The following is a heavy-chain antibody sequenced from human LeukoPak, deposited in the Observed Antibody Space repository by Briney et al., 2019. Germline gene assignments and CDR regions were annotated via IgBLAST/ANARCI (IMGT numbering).Heavy chain of an antibody. CDR1: GFTFSSYA. V-gene: IGHV3-23*01. J-gene: IGHJ4*02. D-gene: IGHD3-22*01. CDR2: ISGSGSST. Sequence: GGSLRLSCAASGFTFSSYAMSWVRQAPGKGLEWVSAISGSGSSTHYADSVKGRFTISRDNSKNTLYLQMNSLRAEDTAVYYCAKYNWYYYDSSGYYAYFDYWGQGTLVAVSS. CDR3: AKYNWYYYDSSGYYAYFDY.